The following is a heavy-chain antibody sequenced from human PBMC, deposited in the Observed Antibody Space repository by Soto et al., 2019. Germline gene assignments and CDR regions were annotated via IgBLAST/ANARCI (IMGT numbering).Heavy chain of an antibody. CDR1: GFTFSSYG. D-gene: IGHD6-19*01. CDR2: ASHDGSNK. V-gene: IGHV3-30*18. Sequence: QVQLVESGGGVVQPGRSLRLSCAASGFTFSSYGMHWVRQAPGKGLEWVALASHDGSNKYYADSVKGRFTISRDNSKNTLYLQMNSLRGEDTAVYYCAKEGTVIAVAGAPLDYWGQGTLVTVSS. CDR3: AKEGTVIAVAGAPLDY. J-gene: IGHJ4*02.